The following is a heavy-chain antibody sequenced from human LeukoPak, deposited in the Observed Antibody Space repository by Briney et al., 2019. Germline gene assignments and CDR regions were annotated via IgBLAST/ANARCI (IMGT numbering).Heavy chain of an antibody. Sequence: SQTLSLTCTVASGSMSSYYWSWIRQPPGKGLEWIGYIHYSGNTHYHPSLKSRLTISVDTSNNQFSLKLSSVTAADTSVYYCARHGQYERPFGFDFWGQGTLVTVSS. CDR1: SGSMSSYY. V-gene: IGHV4-59*08. CDR3: ARHGQYERPFGFDF. J-gene: IGHJ4*02. CDR2: IHYSGNT. D-gene: IGHD2-8*01.